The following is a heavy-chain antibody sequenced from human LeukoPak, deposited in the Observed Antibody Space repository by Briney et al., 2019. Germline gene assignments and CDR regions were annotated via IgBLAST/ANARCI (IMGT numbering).Heavy chain of an antibody. V-gene: IGHV4-61*02. D-gene: IGHD5-12*01. Sequence: SQTLSLTCTVSGGSISNGSYYWSWIRQPAGKGLEWIGRIYTSGSTNYNPSLKSRVTISVDTSKNQFSLKLSSVTAADTAVYYCARMMSGYDYFYYYYYMDVWGKGTTVTVSS. CDR1: GGSISNGSYY. CDR2: IYTSGST. J-gene: IGHJ6*03. CDR3: ARMMSGYDYFYYYYYMDV.